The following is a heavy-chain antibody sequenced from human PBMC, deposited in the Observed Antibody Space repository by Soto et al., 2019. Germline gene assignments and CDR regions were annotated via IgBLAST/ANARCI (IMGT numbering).Heavy chain of an antibody. CDR1: GGSISSGDYY. D-gene: IGHD3-16*01. V-gene: IGHV4-30-4*01. Sequence: SETLSLTCTVSGGSISSGDYYWSWIRQPPGKGLEWIGYIYYSGSTYYNPSLKSRVTISVDTSKNQFSLKLSSVTAADTAVYYCAGASTLYYYYYGMDVWGQGTTVTVSS. J-gene: IGHJ6*02. CDR3: AGASTLYYYYYGMDV. CDR2: IYYSGST.